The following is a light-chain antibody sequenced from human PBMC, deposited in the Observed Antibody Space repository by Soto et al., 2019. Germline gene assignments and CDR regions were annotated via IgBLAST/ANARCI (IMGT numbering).Light chain of an antibody. V-gene: IGLV2-8*01. CDR1: SSDVGGYNF. CDR2: DVT. CDR3: SSYAGTNIPVM. Sequence: QSALPQPPSASGSPGQSVTISWTGSSSDVGGYNFVSWYQQHPGKAPKLMIYDVTERPSGVPDRFSGSKSGNTASLTVSGLQADDEADYYCSSYAGTNIPVMFGGGTKLTVL. J-gene: IGLJ3*02.